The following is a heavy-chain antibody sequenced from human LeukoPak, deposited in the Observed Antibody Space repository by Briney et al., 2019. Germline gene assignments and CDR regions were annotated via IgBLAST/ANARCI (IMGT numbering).Heavy chain of an antibody. J-gene: IGHJ5*02. CDR1: GGTFSSYA. Sequence: ASVKVSCKASGGTFSSYAISWVRQAPGQGLEWMGGIIPIFGTANYAQKFQGRVTITADESTSTAYMELSSLRSEDTAVYYCARDARFLEWLLDWGPHWFDPWGQGTLVTVSS. CDR3: ARDARFLEWLLDWGPHWFDP. D-gene: IGHD3-3*01. V-gene: IGHV1-69*13. CDR2: IIPIFGTA.